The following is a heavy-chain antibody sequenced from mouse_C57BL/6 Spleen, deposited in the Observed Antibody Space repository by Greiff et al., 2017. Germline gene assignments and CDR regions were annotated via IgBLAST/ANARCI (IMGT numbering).Heavy chain of an antibody. Sequence: VQLQQSGPELVKPGASVKMSCKASGYTFTDYNMHWVKQSHGKSLEWIGYINPNNGGTSYNQKFKGKATLTVNKSSSTAYMERRSLTSEDAAVYYCARCGTTVVSYFDYWGQGTTLTVSA. CDR2: INPNNGGT. V-gene: IGHV1-22*01. D-gene: IGHD1-1*01. J-gene: IGHJ2*01. CDR3: ARCGTTVVSYFDY. CDR1: GYTFTDYN.